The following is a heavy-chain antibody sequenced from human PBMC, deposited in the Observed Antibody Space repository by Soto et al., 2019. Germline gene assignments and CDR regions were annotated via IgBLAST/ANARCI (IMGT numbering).Heavy chain of an antibody. V-gene: IGHV3-30*03. Sequence: GGSLRLSCAASGFTFSSYGMHWVRQAPGKGLEWVAVISYDGSNKYYADSVKGRFTISRDNSKNTLYLQMNSLRAEDTAVYYCASSSSVSYYYYYGMDVWGQGTTVTVSS. CDR3: ASSSSVSYYYYYGMDV. D-gene: IGHD6-6*01. CDR2: ISYDGSNK. J-gene: IGHJ6*02. CDR1: GFTFSSYG.